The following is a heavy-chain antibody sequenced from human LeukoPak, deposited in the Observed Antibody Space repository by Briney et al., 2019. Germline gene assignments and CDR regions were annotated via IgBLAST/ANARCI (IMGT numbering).Heavy chain of an antibody. CDR3: ARASNLYYDFWSGYYYYFDY. V-gene: IGHV4-34*01. Sequence: SETLSLTCAVYGGSFSGYYWSWIRQPPGKGLEWIGEINHSGSTNYNPSLKSRVTIPVDTSKNQFSLKLSSVTAADTAVYYCARASNLYYDFWSGYYYYFDYWGQGTLVTVSS. CDR1: GGSFSGYY. CDR2: INHSGST. D-gene: IGHD3-3*01. J-gene: IGHJ4*02.